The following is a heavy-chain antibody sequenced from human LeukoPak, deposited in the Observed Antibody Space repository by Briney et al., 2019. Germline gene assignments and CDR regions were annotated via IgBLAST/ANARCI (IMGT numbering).Heavy chain of an antibody. V-gene: IGHV5-51*01. Sequence: GESLQISCKGSGYSFTSYWIGWVRQMPGEGLEWMGIIYPGDSDTRYSPSFQGQVTISADKSISTAYLQWSSLKASDTAMYYCARRPHSSSWLNWFDPWGQGTLVTVSS. CDR1: GYSFTSYW. D-gene: IGHD6-13*01. CDR2: IYPGDSDT. J-gene: IGHJ5*02. CDR3: ARRPHSSSWLNWFDP.